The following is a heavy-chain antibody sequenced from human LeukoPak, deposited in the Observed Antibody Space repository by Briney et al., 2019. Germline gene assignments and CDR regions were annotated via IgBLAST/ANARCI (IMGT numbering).Heavy chain of an antibody. CDR1: GGPISSSSYY. V-gene: IGHV4-39*01. CDR3: ARRGIAAAATGSNFDY. J-gene: IGHJ4*02. CDR2: IYYSGST. Sequence: SETLSLTCTVSGGPISSSSYYWGWIRQPPGKGLEWIGSIYYSGSTYYNPSLKSRVTISVDTSKNQFSLKLSSMTAADTAVYYCARRGIAAAATGSNFDYWGQGTLVTVSS. D-gene: IGHD6-13*01.